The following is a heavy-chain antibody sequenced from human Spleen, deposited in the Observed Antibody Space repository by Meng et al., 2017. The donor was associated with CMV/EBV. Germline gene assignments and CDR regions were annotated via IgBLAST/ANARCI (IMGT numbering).Heavy chain of an antibody. Sequence: ASVKVSCKASGYTFSDYHMHWVRQAPGQGLEWMGWINPNSGGTNYAQKFQGRVTMTRDTSTSTAYMEVSRLRSGDTAMYYCAREDAGDSSGYYSANFDSWGQGTLVTVSS. V-gene: IGHV1-2*02. CDR2: INPNSGGT. J-gene: IGHJ4*02. CDR3: AREDAGDSSGYYSANFDS. D-gene: IGHD3-22*01. CDR1: GYTFSDYH.